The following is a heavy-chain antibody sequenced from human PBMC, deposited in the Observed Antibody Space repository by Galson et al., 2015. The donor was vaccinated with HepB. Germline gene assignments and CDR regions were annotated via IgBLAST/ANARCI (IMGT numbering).Heavy chain of an antibody. CDR1: GGSISSYY. CDR2: IYYSGST. CDR3: AREVYGDYDAFDI. D-gene: IGHD4-17*01. J-gene: IGHJ3*02. V-gene: IGHV4-59*01. Sequence: SETLSLTCTVSGGSISSYYWSWIRQPPGKGLEWIGYIYYSGSTNYNPSLKSRVTISVDTSKNQFSLKLSSVTAADPAVYYCAREVYGDYDAFDIWGQGTMVTVSS.